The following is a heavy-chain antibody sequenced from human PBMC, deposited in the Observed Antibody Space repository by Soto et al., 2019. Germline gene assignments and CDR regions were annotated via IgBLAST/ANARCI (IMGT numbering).Heavy chain of an antibody. CDR3: ARGPKSGTFRYYFDY. D-gene: IGHD1-26*01. Sequence: AGGSLRLSCAASGFTFSDYDMHWVRQAPGKGLEWVALIWSDGSSEYYADSMKGRLTISRDNSKNTLYLQMNSLRAEETAVYFCARGPKSGTFRYYFDYWGQGTLVTVSS. CDR1: GFTFSDYD. J-gene: IGHJ4*02. V-gene: IGHV3-33*01. CDR2: IWSDGSSE.